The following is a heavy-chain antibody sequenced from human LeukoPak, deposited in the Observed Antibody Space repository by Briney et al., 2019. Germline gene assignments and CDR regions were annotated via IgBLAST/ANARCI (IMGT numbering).Heavy chain of an antibody. Sequence: ETLSLTCTVSGGSISSRSYYWGWIRQPPGKGLEWVSSIDYDGGSGHYADSVKGRFTISRDNSNNTLFLHLNSLRGEDTAVYYCTRNSGWYGLSWGQGTLVTVSS. CDR3: TRNSGWYGLS. CDR1: GGSISSRSYY. CDR2: IDYDGGSG. D-gene: IGHD6-19*01. V-gene: IGHV3-53*01. J-gene: IGHJ1*01.